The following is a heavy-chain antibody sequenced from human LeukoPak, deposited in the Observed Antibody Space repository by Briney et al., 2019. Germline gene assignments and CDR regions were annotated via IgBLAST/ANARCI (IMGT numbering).Heavy chain of an antibody. CDR1: GFTFDDYA. J-gene: IGHJ3*02. CDR3: AKDRHCSSTSCYAFDI. V-gene: IGHV3-9*01. CDR2: ISWNSGSI. D-gene: IGHD2-2*01. Sequence: GGSLRLSCAASGFTFDDYAMHWVRQAPGKGLEWVSGISWNSGSIGYADSVKGRFTISRDNAKNSLHLQMNSLRAEDTALYYCAKDRHCSSTSCYAFDIWGQGTMVTVSS.